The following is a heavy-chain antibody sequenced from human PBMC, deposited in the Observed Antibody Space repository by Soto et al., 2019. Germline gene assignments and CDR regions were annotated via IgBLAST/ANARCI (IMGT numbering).Heavy chain of an antibody. D-gene: IGHD2-15*01. CDR3: AREIGGYCSGGSCSLDY. V-gene: IGHV1-69*12. J-gene: IGHJ4*02. CDR1: GGTFSSYA. Sequence: QVQLVQSGTEVKKPGSSVKVSGKASGGTFSSYAISWVRQAPGQGLEWMGGIIPIFGTANYAQKFQGRVTITADESTSTAYMELSSLRSEDTAVYYCAREIGGYCSGGSCSLDYWGQGTLVTVSS. CDR2: IIPIFGTA.